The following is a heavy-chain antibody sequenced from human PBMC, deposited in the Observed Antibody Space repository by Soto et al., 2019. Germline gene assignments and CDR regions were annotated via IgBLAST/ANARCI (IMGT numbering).Heavy chain of an antibody. CDR2: ISYDGSNK. V-gene: IGHV3-30*18. D-gene: IGHD2-15*01. CDR3: AKDGYCSGGSCYPGDYYYGMDV. J-gene: IGHJ6*02. Sequence: GGSLRLSCAASGFTFSSYGMHWVRQAPGKGLEWVAVISYDGSNKYYADSVKGRFTISRDNSKNTLYLQMNSLRAEDTAVYYCAKDGYCSGGSCYPGDYYYGMDVWGQGTTVTVSS. CDR1: GFTFSSYG.